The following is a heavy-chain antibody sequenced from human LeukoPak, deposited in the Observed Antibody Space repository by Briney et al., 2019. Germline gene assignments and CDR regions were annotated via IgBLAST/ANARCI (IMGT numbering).Heavy chain of an antibody. J-gene: IGHJ2*01. CDR3: ARRTEYSSGWYLRGWYFDL. CDR1: GGSISSSSYY. CDR2: IYYSGST. Sequence: SETLSLTCTVSGGSISSSSYYWGWIRQPPGKGLEGRGSIYYSGSTYHNPSLKNRVTISVDTYKNHFSLTLSSVTAADTAVYYCARRTEYSSGWYLRGWYFDLWGRGTLVTVSS. V-gene: IGHV4-39*02. D-gene: IGHD6-19*01.